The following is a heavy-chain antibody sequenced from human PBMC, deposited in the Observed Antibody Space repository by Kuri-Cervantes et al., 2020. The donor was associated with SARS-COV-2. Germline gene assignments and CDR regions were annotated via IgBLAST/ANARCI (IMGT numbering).Heavy chain of an antibody. D-gene: IGHD6-19*01. CDR3: ARDPVIERWLADWYFDV. CDR2: IWYDGSNK. CDR1: GFTFSSYA. J-gene: IGHJ2*01. Sequence: GGSLRLSCAASGFTFSSYAMHWVRQAPGKGLEWVAVIWYDGSNKYYADSVKGRFTISRDNSKNTLYLQMNSLRAEDTAVYYCARDPVIERWLADWYFDVWGRGTLVTVSS. V-gene: IGHV3-33*08.